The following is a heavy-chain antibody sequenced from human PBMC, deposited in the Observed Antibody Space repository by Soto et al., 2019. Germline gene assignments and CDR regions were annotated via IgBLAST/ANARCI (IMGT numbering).Heavy chain of an antibody. D-gene: IGHD2-15*01. J-gene: IGHJ5*02. CDR1: GYTFTSYY. CDR2: INPSGGST. V-gene: IGHV1-46*01. Sequence: GASVKVSCKASGYTFTSYYMHWVRQAPGQGLEWMGIINPSGGSTSYAQKFQGRVTMTRDTSTSTVYMELSSLRSEDTAVYYCARDKADCSGGSCSSGGFYWFDPWGQGTLVTVSS. CDR3: ARDKADCSGGSCSSGGFYWFDP.